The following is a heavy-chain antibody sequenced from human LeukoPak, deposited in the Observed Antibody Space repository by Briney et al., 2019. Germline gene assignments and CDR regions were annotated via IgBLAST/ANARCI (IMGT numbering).Heavy chain of an antibody. D-gene: IGHD6-13*01. Sequence: GSSVKVSCKASGGTFSSYAISWVRRAPGQGLEWMGGIIPIFGTANYAQKFQGRVTITADESTSTAYMELSSLRSEDTAVYYCARTPAGYPYNWFDPWGQGTLSPSPQ. CDR3: ARTPAGYPYNWFDP. CDR1: GGTFSSYA. J-gene: IGHJ5*02. CDR2: IIPIFGTA. V-gene: IGHV1-69*01.